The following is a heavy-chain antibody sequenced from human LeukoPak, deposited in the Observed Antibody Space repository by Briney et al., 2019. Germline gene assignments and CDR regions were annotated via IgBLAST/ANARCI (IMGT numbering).Heavy chain of an antibody. Sequence: SETLSLTCTVSGGSITNYYWSWIRQPPGKGLEWIGYIYYSGGTNYNPSLKSRVTISADTSKNQFSLKLSSVTAADTAVYYCARVVGYDWYYYYMDVWGKGTTVTVSS. V-gene: IGHV4-59*01. J-gene: IGHJ6*03. CDR3: ARVVGYDWYYYYMDV. CDR2: IYYSGGT. D-gene: IGHD5-12*01. CDR1: GGSITNYY.